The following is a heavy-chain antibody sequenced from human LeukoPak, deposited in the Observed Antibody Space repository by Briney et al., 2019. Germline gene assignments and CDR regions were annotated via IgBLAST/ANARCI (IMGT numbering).Heavy chain of an antibody. V-gene: IGHV4-38-2*02. D-gene: IGHD5-24*01. CDR2: IYHSGST. J-gene: IGHJ4*02. CDR3: ASGAGWLQFLTFDY. Sequence: SETLSLTCTVSGYSISSGYYWGWIRQPPGKGLEWIGSIYHSGSTYYNPSLKSRVTISVDTSKNQFSLKLSSVTAADTAVYYCASGAGWLQFLTFDYWGQGTLVTVSS. CDR1: GYSISSGYY.